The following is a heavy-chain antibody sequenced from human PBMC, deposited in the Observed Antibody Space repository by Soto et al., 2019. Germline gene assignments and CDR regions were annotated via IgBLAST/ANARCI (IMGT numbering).Heavy chain of an antibody. Sequence: EVQLLESGGGLVQPGGSLRLSCAASGFTFSSYAMSWVRQAPGKGLEWVSAISGSGGSTYYADSVKGRFTISRDNSKNTLYLQMNSLRAEDTAVYYCANLMGFRGVLPPWGQGTLVTVSS. CDR1: GFTFSSYA. V-gene: IGHV3-23*01. D-gene: IGHD3-10*01. J-gene: IGHJ4*02. CDR3: ANLMGFRGVLPP. CDR2: ISGSGGST.